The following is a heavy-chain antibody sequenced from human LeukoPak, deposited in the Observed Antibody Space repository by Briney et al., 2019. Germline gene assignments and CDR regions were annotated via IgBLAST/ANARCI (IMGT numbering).Heavy chain of an antibody. J-gene: IGHJ4*02. V-gene: IGHV1-3*01. CDR3: ARAIVMVVAASNLDY. Sequence: KFQGRVTITRDTSASTAYMELSSLRSEDTAVYYCARAIVMVVAASNLDYWGQGTLVTVSS. D-gene: IGHD2-15*01.